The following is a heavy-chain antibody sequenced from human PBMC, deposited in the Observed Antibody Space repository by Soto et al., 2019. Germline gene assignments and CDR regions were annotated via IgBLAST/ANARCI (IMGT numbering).Heavy chain of an antibody. CDR3: AREGITTQNNYYYYYYMDV. CDR1: GYTFTSYD. CDR2: MNPSSGNT. J-gene: IGHJ6*03. D-gene: IGHD4-4*01. V-gene: IGHV1-8*01. Sequence: ASVKVSCKASGYTFTSYDINWVRQATGQGLEWMGWMNPSSGNTGYAQKFQGRVTMTRNTSISTAYMELSSLRSEDTAVYYCAREGITTQNNYYYYYYMDVWGKGTTVTVSS.